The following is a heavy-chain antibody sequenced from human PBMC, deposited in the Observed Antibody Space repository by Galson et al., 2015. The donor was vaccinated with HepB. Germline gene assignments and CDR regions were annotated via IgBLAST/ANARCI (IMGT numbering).Heavy chain of an antibody. CDR1: GGSMNSYY. CDR2: IYFSGTS. CDR3: SRGGILEELFDY. D-gene: IGHD1-7*01. J-gene: IGHJ4*02. Sequence: ETLSLTCSVSGGSMNSYYWSWIRQSPGKRLEWIGYIYFSGTSTHNPAFKSRVTMSIETSKNQFFLKLNSVTASDTAVYYCSRGGILEELFDYWGQGTPVTVSS. V-gene: IGHV4-59*12.